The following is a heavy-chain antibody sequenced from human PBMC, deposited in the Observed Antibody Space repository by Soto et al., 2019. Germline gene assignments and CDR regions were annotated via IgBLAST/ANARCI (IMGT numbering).Heavy chain of an antibody. V-gene: IGHV3-23*01. D-gene: IGHD6-13*01. CDR2: ISGSGEIT. CDR3: AKDYGPIAAAGTSDY. Sequence: GGSLRLSCAASGFPFRSYAMGWVRQAPGKGLEWISVISGSGEITLYADSVKGRFTISRDNSKNTLYLQMNSLRAEDTAVYYCAKDYGPIAAAGTSDYWGQGTLVTVSS. CDR1: GFPFRSYA. J-gene: IGHJ4*02.